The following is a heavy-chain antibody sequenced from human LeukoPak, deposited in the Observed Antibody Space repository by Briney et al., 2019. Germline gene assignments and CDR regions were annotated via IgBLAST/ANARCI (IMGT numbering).Heavy chain of an antibody. D-gene: IGHD5-18*01. CDR3: AKEQDTAMAIDY. V-gene: IGHV3-30*02. J-gene: IGHJ4*02. CDR1: GFTFSSYG. Sequence: PGGSLRLSCAASGFTFSSYGMHWVRQAPGKGLEWVAFIRYDGSNKYYADSVKGRFIISRDNSKNTLYLQMNSLRAEDTAVYYCAKEQDTAMAIDYWDQGTLVTVSS. CDR2: IRYDGSNK.